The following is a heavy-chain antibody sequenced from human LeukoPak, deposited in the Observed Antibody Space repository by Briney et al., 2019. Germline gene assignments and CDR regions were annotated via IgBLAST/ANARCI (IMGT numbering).Heavy chain of an antibody. J-gene: IGHJ5*02. CDR2: INQSGST. CDR3: ARQAGGYSYGLNWFDP. Sequence: SETLSLTCAVYGGSFSGYYWSWIRQPPGKGLEWIGEINQSGSTNYNPSLKSRVTISVDTSKNQFSLKLSSVTAADTAVYYCARQAGGYSYGLNWFDPWGQGTLVTVSS. D-gene: IGHD5-18*01. CDR1: GGSFSGYY. V-gene: IGHV4-34*01.